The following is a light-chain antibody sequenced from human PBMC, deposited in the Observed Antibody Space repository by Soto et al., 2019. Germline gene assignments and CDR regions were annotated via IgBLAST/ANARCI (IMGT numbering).Light chain of an antibody. J-gene: IGLJ1*01. Sequence: QSALTQPASVSGSPGQSITISCTGTSSDLGSYNLVSWYQQHPGKAPKLMIYEGSKRPSGVSYRFSGSKSGNTASLTISGLQTEDEADYYCCSYAGSSTFVFGTGTKLTVL. CDR1: SSDLGSYNL. V-gene: IGLV2-23*01. CDR3: CSYAGSSTFV. CDR2: EGS.